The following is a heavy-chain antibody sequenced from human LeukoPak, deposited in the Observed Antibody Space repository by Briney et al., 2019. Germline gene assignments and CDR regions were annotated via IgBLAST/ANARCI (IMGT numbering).Heavy chain of an antibody. J-gene: IGHJ4*02. Sequence: SETLSLTCTVSGGSISSSSYYWGWIRQPPGKGLEWIGSIYYSGSTYYNPSLKSRVTISVDTSKNQFSLKLSSVTAADTAVYYCARDNYSSSSGYWGQGTLVTVSS. CDR2: IYYSGST. CDR3: ARDNYSSSSGY. V-gene: IGHV4-39*01. CDR1: GGSISSSSYY. D-gene: IGHD6-13*01.